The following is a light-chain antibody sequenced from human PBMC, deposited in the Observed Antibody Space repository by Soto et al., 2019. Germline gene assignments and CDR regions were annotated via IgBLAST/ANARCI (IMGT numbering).Light chain of an antibody. Sequence: VLKQSPGTLSLSRGERAPLSCRASQSVYNNYIAWYQQKPGQAPRTVIYGASIRATGIPDRFSGSGSGTDFSLTITRLEPEDSAVYYCQQYGSSPQITFGQGTRLEIK. J-gene: IGKJ5*01. CDR3: QQYGSSPQIT. CDR2: GAS. V-gene: IGKV3-20*01. CDR1: QSVYNNY.